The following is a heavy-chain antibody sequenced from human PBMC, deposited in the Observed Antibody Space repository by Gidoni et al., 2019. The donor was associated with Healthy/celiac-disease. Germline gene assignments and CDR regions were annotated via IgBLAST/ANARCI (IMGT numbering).Heavy chain of an antibody. Sequence: QVQLVESGGGVVQPGRSLRVSCAASGFTFSSYAMHWGRQAPGKGLGLVAVISYDGSNKYYAYSVKGRFTISRDNSKNTLYLQMNSLRAEDTAVYYCARGSGLGSRLDYYGMDVWGQGTTVTVSS. CDR1: GFTFSSYA. CDR3: ARGSGLGSRLDYYGMDV. J-gene: IGHJ6*02. V-gene: IGHV3-30*04. CDR2: ISYDGSNK. D-gene: IGHD6-25*01.